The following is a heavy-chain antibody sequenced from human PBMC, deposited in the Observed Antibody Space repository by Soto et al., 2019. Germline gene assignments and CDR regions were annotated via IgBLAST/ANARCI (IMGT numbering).Heavy chain of an antibody. Sequence: SVKVSCKASGGTFSSYAISWVRQAPGQGLEWMGGIIPIFGTANYAQKFQGRVTITADESTSTAYMELSSLRSEDTAVYYFARVQGYYDSSGYYRIVYFDYWGQGTLVTVSS. J-gene: IGHJ4*02. CDR1: GGTFSSYA. CDR2: IIPIFGTA. CDR3: ARVQGYYDSSGYYRIVYFDY. D-gene: IGHD3-22*01. V-gene: IGHV1-69*13.